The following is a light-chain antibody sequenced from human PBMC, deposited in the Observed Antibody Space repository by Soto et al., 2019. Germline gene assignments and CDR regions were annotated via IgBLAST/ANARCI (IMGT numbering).Light chain of an antibody. CDR2: GAS. J-gene: IGKJ1*01. Sequence: DIVMTQSPATLSVSPGERATLSCRASQSVDISLAWYQQKPGQAPSLLIYGASTRATGIPARFSGSGSGTDFTLTISRLEPEDFAVYYCQQYGSSGTFGQGTKVDIK. V-gene: IGKV3-15*01. CDR1: QSVDIS. CDR3: QQYGSSGT.